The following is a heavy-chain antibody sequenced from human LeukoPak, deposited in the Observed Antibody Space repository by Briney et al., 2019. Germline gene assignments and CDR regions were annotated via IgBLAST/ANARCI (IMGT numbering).Heavy chain of an antibody. CDR2: ISAYNGNT. Sequence: ASVKVSCKASGYTFTSYGISWVRQAPGQGLEWMGWISAYNGNTNYAQKLQGRVTMTTDTSTSIAYMELRSLRSDDTAVYYCASILSDSSGYDAFDIWGQGTMVTVSS. CDR3: ASILSDSSGYDAFDI. J-gene: IGHJ3*02. D-gene: IGHD3-22*01. V-gene: IGHV1-18*01. CDR1: GYTFTSYG.